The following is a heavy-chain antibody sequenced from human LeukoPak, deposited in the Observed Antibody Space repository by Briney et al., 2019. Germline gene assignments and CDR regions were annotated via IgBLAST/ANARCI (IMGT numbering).Heavy chain of an antibody. CDR3: ARDLRVSGNYYYGMDV. CDR1: GGTFSSYA. V-gene: IGHV1-2*06. D-gene: IGHD3-10*01. CDR2: INPNSGGT. Sequence: ASVKVSCKASGGTFSSYAISWVRQAPGQGLEWMGRINPNSGGTNYAQKFQGRVTMTRDTSISTAYMELSRLRSDDTAVYYCARDLRVSGNYYYGMDVWGQGTTVTVSS. J-gene: IGHJ6*02.